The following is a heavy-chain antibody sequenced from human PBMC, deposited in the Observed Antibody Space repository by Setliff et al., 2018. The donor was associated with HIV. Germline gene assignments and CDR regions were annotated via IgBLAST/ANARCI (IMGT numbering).Heavy chain of an antibody. CDR3: ARGGGTGSFDY. D-gene: IGHD3-16*01. Sequence: SETLSLTCTVSGGSIDFGAYYWNWIRQHPGKGLEYIGYITHTGSTYYNPSLESRVTISIDTSKNQFSLSLTSVTAADTAVYYCARGGGTGSFDYWGQGTLVTVSS. CDR2: ITHTGST. J-gene: IGHJ4*02. CDR1: GGSIDFGAYY. V-gene: IGHV4-31*03.